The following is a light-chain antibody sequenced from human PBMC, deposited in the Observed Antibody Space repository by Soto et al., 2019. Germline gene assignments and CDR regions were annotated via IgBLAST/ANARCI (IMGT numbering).Light chain of an antibody. CDR2: DVN. J-gene: IGLJ1*01. V-gene: IGLV2-8*01. CDR1: SSDVGGYIF. Sequence: SVLTQPPSASGSPGQSVTISCTGTSSDVGGYIFVSWYQQHPGKAPKLMIYDVNKRPSGVPDRCSGSKSDNTASLTVSGLQAEDEADYYCVSYAGGTYVFGTGTKVTVL. CDR3: VSYAGGTYV.